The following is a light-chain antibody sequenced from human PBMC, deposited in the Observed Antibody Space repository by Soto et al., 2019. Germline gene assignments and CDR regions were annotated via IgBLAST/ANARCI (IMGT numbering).Light chain of an antibody. CDR3: QHYNRYSEA. Sequence: DIHMTKSTSTLSGSVGDRVTITCRASQTISSWLAWYQQKPGKAPKLLIDKASTLKSGVPSRFSGSGSGTEFTLTSSSLQPDDFATYYCQHYNRYSEAFGQGTKVDIK. J-gene: IGKJ1*01. CDR2: KAS. CDR1: QTISSW. V-gene: IGKV1-5*03.